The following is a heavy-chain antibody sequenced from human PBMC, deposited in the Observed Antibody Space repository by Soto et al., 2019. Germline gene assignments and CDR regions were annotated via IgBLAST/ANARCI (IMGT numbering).Heavy chain of an antibody. CDR3: ARDFGSDLSAPGAGFDY. V-gene: IGHV1-18*01. D-gene: IGHD3-3*01. J-gene: IGHJ4*02. CDR1: GYTFTSYG. CDR2: ISAYNGNT. Sequence: ASLKVSCKASGYTFTSYGISWVRQAPGQGLEWMGWISAYNGNTNYAQGLQGRVTMTTDASTSTAYMEVRSLRSDDTAVYYCARDFGSDLSAPGAGFDYWGQGPVGTVSS.